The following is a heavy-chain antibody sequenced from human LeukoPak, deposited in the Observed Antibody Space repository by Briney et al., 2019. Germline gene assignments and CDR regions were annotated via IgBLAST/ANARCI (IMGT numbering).Heavy chain of an antibody. J-gene: IGHJ4*02. CDR3: ARHSTVGGVIDY. V-gene: IGHV4-59*08. CDR2: IYYSGST. D-gene: IGHD2-8*02. CDR1: GGSISSYY. Sequence: SETLSLTCTVSGGSISSYYWSWIRQPPGKGLEWIGYIYYSGSTNYNPSLKSRVTISVDTSKNQFSLKLSSVTAADTAVYYCARHSTVGGVIDYWGQGTLVTVSS.